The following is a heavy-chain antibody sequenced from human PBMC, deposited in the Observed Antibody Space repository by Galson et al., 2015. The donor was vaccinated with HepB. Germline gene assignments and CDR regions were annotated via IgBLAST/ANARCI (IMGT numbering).Heavy chain of an antibody. CDR2: ISYDGSNK. V-gene: IGHV3-30-3*01. D-gene: IGHD2-2*01. Sequence: SLRLSCAASGFTFRSSAMHWVRQAPGKGLEWVAVISYDGSNKYYADSVKGRFTISRDNSKNTLYLQMNSLRAEDTAVYYCARDLKQLLSYGMDVWGQGTRVTVSS. CDR3: ARDLKQLLSYGMDV. CDR1: GFTFRSSA. J-gene: IGHJ6*02.